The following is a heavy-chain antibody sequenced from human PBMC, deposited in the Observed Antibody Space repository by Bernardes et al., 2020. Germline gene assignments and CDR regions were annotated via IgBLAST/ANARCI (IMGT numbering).Heavy chain of an antibody. CDR2: INQDGSEK. Sequence: GGSLRLSCAASGFTFSTYWMSWVRQAPGKGLEWVANINQDGSEKYYVDSVKGRFTISRDNAKNSLYVQMNSLRVEDTAVYYCARKGYCSSTICYSLDIWGQGTMVTGSS. CDR3: ARKGYCSSTICYSLDI. J-gene: IGHJ3*02. D-gene: IGHD2-2*01. V-gene: IGHV3-7*04. CDR1: GFTFSTYW.